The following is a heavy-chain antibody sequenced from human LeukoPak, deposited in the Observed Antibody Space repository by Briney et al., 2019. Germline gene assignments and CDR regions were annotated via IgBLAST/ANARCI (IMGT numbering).Heavy chain of an antibody. CDR2: MNQDGSEK. Sequence: GGSLRLSCAASGFTFSSYWMSWVRQAPGKGLEWVANMNQDGSEKYYVDSVKGRFTISRDNAKNSLYLQMNNLRAEDTAVYYCARGGELLRPADYWGQGTLVTVSS. CDR3: ARGGELLRPADY. V-gene: IGHV3-7*01. D-gene: IGHD1-26*01. J-gene: IGHJ4*02. CDR1: GFTFSSYW.